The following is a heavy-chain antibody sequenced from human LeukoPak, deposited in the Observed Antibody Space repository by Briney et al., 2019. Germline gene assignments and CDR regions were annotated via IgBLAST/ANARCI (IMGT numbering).Heavy chain of an antibody. V-gene: IGHV4-59*01. J-gene: IGHJ4*02. CDR2: IYYSGST. Sequence: SETLSLTCTVSGGSISSYYWSWIRQPPGKGLEWIGYIYYSGSTNYNPSLKSRVTISVDTSKNQFSLKLSSVTAADTAVYYCAXXXXXXDXWSGYYFDYWGQGTLVTVSS. CDR1: GGSISSYY. D-gene: IGHD3-3*01. CDR3: AXXXXXXDXWSGYYFDY.